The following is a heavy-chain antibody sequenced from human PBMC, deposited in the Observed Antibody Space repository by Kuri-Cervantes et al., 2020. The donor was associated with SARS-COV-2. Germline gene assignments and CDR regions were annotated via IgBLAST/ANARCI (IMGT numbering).Heavy chain of an antibody. J-gene: IGHJ4*02. CDR2: INGDGSNT. CDR3: ARDNIQGFDY. CDR1: GFTFSSYG. V-gene: IGHV3-74*01. Sequence: ETLSLTCAASGFTFSSYGMHWVRQAPGKGLVWVSRINGDGSNTVYADSVEGRLTVSRDNGKNTLYLQMDSLRAEDTAVYYCARDNIQGFDYWGQGTLVTVSS. D-gene: IGHD5-18*01.